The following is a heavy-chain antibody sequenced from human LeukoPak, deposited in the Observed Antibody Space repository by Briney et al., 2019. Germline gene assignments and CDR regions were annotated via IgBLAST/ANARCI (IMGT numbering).Heavy chain of an antibody. CDR1: GGSISSYY. D-gene: IGHD2-15*01. CDR3: ARVTGYVIEDNFDY. V-gene: IGHV4-59*01. J-gene: IGHJ4*02. Sequence: SETLSLTCTVSGGSISSYYRSWIRQPPGKGLEWIGYIYYSGSTNYNPSLKSRVTISVDTSKNQFSPKLRSVTAADTAVYYCARVTGYVIEDNFDYWGQGTLVTVSS. CDR2: IYYSGST.